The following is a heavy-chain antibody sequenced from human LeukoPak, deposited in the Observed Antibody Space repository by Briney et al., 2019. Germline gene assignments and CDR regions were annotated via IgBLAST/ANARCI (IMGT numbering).Heavy chain of an antibody. J-gene: IGHJ4*02. CDR3: ARGKQLVPDY. V-gene: IGHV3-30*03. CDR2: ISYDGSNE. CDR1: GFTFSSYS. D-gene: IGHD6-13*01. Sequence: PGGSLRLSCAASGFTFSSYSMNWVRQAPGKGLEWVALISYDGSNEYYADSVKGRFTISRDNSKNTLYLQMNSLRVEDTAVYYCARGKQLVPDYWGLGTQVTVSS.